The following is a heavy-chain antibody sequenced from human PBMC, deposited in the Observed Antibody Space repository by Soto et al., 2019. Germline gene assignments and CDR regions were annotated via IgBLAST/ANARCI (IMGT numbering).Heavy chain of an antibody. CDR1: GLTFSSYW. Sequence: PGGSLRLSCAASGLTFSSYWMSWVRQAPGKGLEWVAHIKQDGSEKNYVDSVKGRFTISRDNAKNSLYLQMNSLRAEDTAVYYCASENDYRCDYWGQGTLVTVSS. D-gene: IGHD4-17*01. CDR3: ASENDYRCDY. J-gene: IGHJ4*02. CDR2: IKQDGSEK. V-gene: IGHV3-7*01.